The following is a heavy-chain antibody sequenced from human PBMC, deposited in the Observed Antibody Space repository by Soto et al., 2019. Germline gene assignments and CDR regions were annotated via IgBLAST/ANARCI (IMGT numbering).Heavy chain of an antibody. CDR1: VGTFSSYA. CDR2: IIPIFGTA. J-gene: IGHJ3*02. V-gene: IGHV1-69*12. Sequence: QVQLVQSGAEVKKPGSSVKVSCKASVGTFSSYAISWVRQAPGQGLEWMGGIIPIFGTANYAQKFQGRVTIPADQSTXTAXMXLSSLRSEATAVYYWARPPYYYDSSGYSTVGDAFDIWGQGTMVTVSS. D-gene: IGHD3-22*01. CDR3: ARPPYYYDSSGYSTVGDAFDI.